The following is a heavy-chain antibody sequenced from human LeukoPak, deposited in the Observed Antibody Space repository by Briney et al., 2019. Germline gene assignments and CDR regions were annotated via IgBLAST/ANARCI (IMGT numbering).Heavy chain of an antibody. Sequence: PGGSLRLSCAASGFTFSSSGMHWVRQAPGKGPEWVAVIWYDGSKKYYADSVRGRLTISRDNSKNTLYLQMNSLRAEDTAVYYCARELNVDTAMAFDYWGQGTLSPSPQ. CDR2: IWYDGSKK. CDR3: ARELNVDTAMAFDY. J-gene: IGHJ4*02. CDR1: GFTFSSSG. V-gene: IGHV3-33*01. D-gene: IGHD5-18*01.